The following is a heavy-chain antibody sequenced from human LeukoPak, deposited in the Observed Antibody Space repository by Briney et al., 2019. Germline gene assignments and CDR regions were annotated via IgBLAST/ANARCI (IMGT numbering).Heavy chain of an antibody. Sequence: GGSLRLSCAASGFTFSSYSMNWVRQAPGKGLEWVSSISSSSYIYYADSVKGRFTISRDTSKNTVSLQMNSLRAEDTAVYYCAGDKTTGGWYEFDYWGQGTLVTVSS. CDR2: ISSSSYI. V-gene: IGHV3-21*04. D-gene: IGHD6-19*01. CDR3: AGDKTTGGWYEFDY. CDR1: GFTFSSYS. J-gene: IGHJ4*02.